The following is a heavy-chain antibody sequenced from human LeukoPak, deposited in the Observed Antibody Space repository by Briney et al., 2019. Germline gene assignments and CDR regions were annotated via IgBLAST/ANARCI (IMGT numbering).Heavy chain of an antibody. CDR2: IYHSGST. CDR1: GGSISSSNW. CDR3: AREHNDYDAFDI. Sequence: SGTLSLTCAVSGGSISSSNWWSWVRQPPGKGLEWIGEIYHSGSTNYNPSLKSRVTISVDTSKNQFSLKLSSVTAADTAVYYCAREHNDYDAFDIWGQGTMVTVSS. D-gene: IGHD4-17*01. J-gene: IGHJ3*02. V-gene: IGHV4-4*02.